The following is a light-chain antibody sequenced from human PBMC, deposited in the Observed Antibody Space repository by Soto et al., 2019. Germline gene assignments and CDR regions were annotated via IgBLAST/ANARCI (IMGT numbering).Light chain of an antibody. CDR2: KVS. Sequence: DVVMTESPLSLPVTLGQPASIQPASISCKSSHSLVYSNGSTPLNWFQRRPGRSPRRLIYKVSNRDSGVPARFSGSGSGTDFALKISRVEAEDVGVYYCMQGTHWPITFGQGTRLEIK. V-gene: IGKV2-30*01. CDR3: MQGTHWPIT. CDR1: HSLVYSNGSTP. J-gene: IGKJ5*01.